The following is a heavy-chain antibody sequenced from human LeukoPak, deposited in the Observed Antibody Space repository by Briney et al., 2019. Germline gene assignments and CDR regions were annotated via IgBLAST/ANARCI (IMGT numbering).Heavy chain of an antibody. V-gene: IGHV3-74*01. CDR3: AKLASIVVVTATQYYFDY. CDR2: INSDGSST. D-gene: IGHD2-21*02. Sequence: GGSLRLSCAASGFTFSSYWMHWVRQAPGKGLVWVSRINSDGSSTYYADSVKGRFTISRDNSKNTLYLQMNSLRAEDTAVYYCAKLASIVVVTATQYYFDYWGQGTLVTVSS. CDR1: GFTFSSYW. J-gene: IGHJ4*02.